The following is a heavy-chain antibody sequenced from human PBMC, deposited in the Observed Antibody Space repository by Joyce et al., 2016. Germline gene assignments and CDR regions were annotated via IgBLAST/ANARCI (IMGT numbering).Heavy chain of an antibody. V-gene: IGHV4-39*01. D-gene: IGHD1-7*01. J-gene: IGHJ6*03. Sequence: QLQLQESGPGLVKPSGTLSLTCTVSGGSISSSTYFWVWLRQPPGKGLEGIGSIYYGGSTYYNPSLESRATISVDTSKNQFSLKLSSVTAADTAVYYCARPGWNYSYYFYMDVWGKGTTVTVSS. CDR2: IYYGGST. CDR3: ARPGWNYSYYFYMDV. CDR1: GGSISSSTYF.